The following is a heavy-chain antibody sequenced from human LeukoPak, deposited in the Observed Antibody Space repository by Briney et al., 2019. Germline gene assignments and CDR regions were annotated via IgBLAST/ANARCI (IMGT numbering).Heavy chain of an antibody. CDR2: ISGSGGST. Sequence: GGSLRLSCAASGFTFSSYAMSWVRQAPGKGLEWVSAISGSGGSTYYADSVKGRFTISRDNSKSTLYLQMNSLRAEDTAVYYCAKGRIFGVVIEDWGQGTLVTVSS. D-gene: IGHD3-3*01. CDR1: GFTFSSYA. CDR3: AKGRIFGVVIED. V-gene: IGHV3-23*01. J-gene: IGHJ4*02.